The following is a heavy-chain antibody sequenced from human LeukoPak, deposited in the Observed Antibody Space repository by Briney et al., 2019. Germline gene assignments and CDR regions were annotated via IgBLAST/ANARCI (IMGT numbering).Heavy chain of an antibody. Sequence: SVKVSCKASGGTFSSYAISWVRQAPGQGLEWMGGIIPIFGTANYAQKFQGRVTITADESTSTAYMELSSLRSEDTAVYYRARRVEDYGSGVNWFDPWGQGTLVTVSS. V-gene: IGHV1-69*01. CDR3: ARRVEDYGSGVNWFDP. D-gene: IGHD3-10*01. CDR2: IIPIFGTA. CDR1: GGTFSSYA. J-gene: IGHJ5*02.